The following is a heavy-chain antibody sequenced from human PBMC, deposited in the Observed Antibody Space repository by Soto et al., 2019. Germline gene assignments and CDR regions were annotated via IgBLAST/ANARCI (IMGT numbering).Heavy chain of an antibody. D-gene: IGHD2-2*01. Sequence: GESLKISCKGSGYSFTSYWIGWVRQMPGKGLEWMGIIYPGDSDTRYSPSFQGQVTISADKSISTAYLQWSSLKASDTAMYYCARQRGLDCSSTSCYDAFDIWGQGTMVTVSS. CDR2: IYPGDSDT. J-gene: IGHJ3*02. V-gene: IGHV5-51*01. CDR1: GYSFTSYW. CDR3: ARQRGLDCSSTSCYDAFDI.